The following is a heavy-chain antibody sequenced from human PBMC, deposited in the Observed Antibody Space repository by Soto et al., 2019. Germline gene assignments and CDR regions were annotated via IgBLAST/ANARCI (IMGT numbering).Heavy chain of an antibody. J-gene: IGHJ6*04. CDR1: GFTFSSYG. V-gene: IGHV3-30*18. CDR2: ISYDGSNK. CDR3: AKDRVVIVVVVAAYYYYGMDV. Sequence: PGGSLRLSCAASGFTFSSYGMHWVRQAPGKGLEWVAVISYDGSNKYYADSVKGRFTISRDNSKNTLYLQMNSLRAEDTAVYYCAKDRVVIVVVVAAYYYYGMDVWGKGTRVTVSS. D-gene: IGHD2-15*01.